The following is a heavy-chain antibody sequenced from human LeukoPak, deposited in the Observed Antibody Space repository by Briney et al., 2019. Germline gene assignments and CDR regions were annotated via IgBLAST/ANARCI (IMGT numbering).Heavy chain of an antibody. V-gene: IGHV3-21*01. J-gene: IGHJ3*02. CDR2: IHSSSGSI. CDR1: GFNFTNYN. CDR3: ARDLAWDAFDI. Sequence: GGSLRLSCAASGFNFTNYNMNWVRQAPGKGLEWVSSIHSSSGSIYYADSLKGRFTIYRDNAKNSLYLQMNRLRAEDTAVYYCARDLAWDAFDIWGQGTMVTVSS.